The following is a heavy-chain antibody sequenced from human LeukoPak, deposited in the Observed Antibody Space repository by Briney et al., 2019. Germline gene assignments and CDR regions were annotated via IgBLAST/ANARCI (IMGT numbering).Heavy chain of an antibody. J-gene: IGHJ4*02. D-gene: IGHD1-14*01. Sequence: SETLSLTCAVYGGSFSGYYWSWIRQPPGKGLEWIGEINHSGSTNYSPPLKSRLTISVDTSKNQFSLKLSSVTAADTALYYCARGGGITKYPVDYWSQGILVTVSS. CDR1: GGSFSGYY. V-gene: IGHV4-34*01. CDR3: ARGGGITKYPVDY. CDR2: INHSGST.